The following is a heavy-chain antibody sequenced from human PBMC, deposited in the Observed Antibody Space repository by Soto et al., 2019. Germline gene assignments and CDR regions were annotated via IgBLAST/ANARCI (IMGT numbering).Heavy chain of an antibody. CDR2: ISSSSSTI. J-gene: IGHJ4*02. V-gene: IGHV3-48*02. CDR3: ARDITYYYDSSGFQDY. CDR1: GFTFSSYS. Sequence: GGSLRLSCAASGFTFSSYSMNWVRQAPGKGLEWVSYISSSSSTIYYADSVKGRFTISRDNAKNSLYLQMNSLRDEDTAVYYCARDITYYYDSSGFQDYWGQETLVTVSS. D-gene: IGHD3-22*01.